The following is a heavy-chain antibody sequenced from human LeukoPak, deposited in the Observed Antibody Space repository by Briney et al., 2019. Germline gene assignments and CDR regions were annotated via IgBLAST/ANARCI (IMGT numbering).Heavy chain of an antibody. Sequence: PSETLSLTCTVSGGSISSYYWSWIRQPPGKGLEWIGYIYYSGSTNYNPSLKSRVTISVDTSKNQFSLKLSSVTAADTAVYYCARKGVEYYDSSGYSYFDYWGQGTLVTVSS. V-gene: IGHV4-59*01. J-gene: IGHJ4*02. D-gene: IGHD3-22*01. CDR2: IYYSGST. CDR1: GGSISSYY. CDR3: ARKGVEYYDSSGYSYFDY.